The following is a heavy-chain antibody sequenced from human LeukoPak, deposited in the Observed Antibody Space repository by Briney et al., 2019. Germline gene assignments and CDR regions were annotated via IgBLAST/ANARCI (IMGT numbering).Heavy chain of an antibody. CDR1: GFTFSSYA. Sequence: GRSLRLSCAASGFTFSSYAMHWVRQAPGKGLEWVANINKDATAKYYVDSVEGRFTISRDNAKNSLYLQMNGLRAEDTAVYYCAREDWFHFDYWGQGTLVTVSS. D-gene: IGHD3-10*01. CDR2: INKDATAK. J-gene: IGHJ4*02. CDR3: AREDWFHFDY. V-gene: IGHV3-7*03.